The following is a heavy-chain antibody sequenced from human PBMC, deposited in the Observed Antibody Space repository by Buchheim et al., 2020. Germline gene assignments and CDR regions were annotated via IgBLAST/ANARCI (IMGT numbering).Heavy chain of an antibody. CDR2: IKSKTDGETT. Sequence: EVQLVESGGGLVKPGGSLRLSCAASGFTFSDAWMSWVRQAPGKGLEWVGRIKSKTDGETTDYAAPVKGRFTISRDDSKNTLYLQMNSLKTEDTAVYYCTTVDGPSAYYYYGMDVWGQGTT. D-gene: IGHD5-24*01. V-gene: IGHV3-15*01. J-gene: IGHJ6*02. CDR1: GFTFSDAW. CDR3: TTVDGPSAYYYYGMDV.